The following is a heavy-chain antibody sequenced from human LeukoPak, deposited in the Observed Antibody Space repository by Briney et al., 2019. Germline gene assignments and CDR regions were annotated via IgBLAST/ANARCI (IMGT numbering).Heavy chain of an antibody. CDR2: IIPILGIA. D-gene: IGHD3-22*01. CDR1: GGTFSSYA. Sequence: SVKVSCKASGGTFSSYAISWVRQAPEQGLEWMGRIIPILGIANYTQKFQGRVTITADKSTSTAYMELSSLRSEDTAVYYCATPYYDSSGYHFHYWGQGTLVTVSS. V-gene: IGHV1-69*04. J-gene: IGHJ4*02. CDR3: ATPYYDSSGYHFHY.